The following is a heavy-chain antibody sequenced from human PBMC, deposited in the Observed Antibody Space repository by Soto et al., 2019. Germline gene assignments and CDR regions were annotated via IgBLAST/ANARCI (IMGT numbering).Heavy chain of an antibody. D-gene: IGHD3-10*01. CDR1: GGSVSSGSYY. Sequence: PSETLSLTCTVSGGSVSSGSYYWSWIRQPPGKGLEWIGYIYYSGSTNYNPSLKSRVTISVDTSKNQFSLKLSSVTAADTAVYYCARVWPGGSGSYSYYYGMDVWGQGTTVTVSS. CDR3: ARVWPGGSGSYSYYYGMDV. V-gene: IGHV4-61*01. CDR2: IYYSGST. J-gene: IGHJ6*02.